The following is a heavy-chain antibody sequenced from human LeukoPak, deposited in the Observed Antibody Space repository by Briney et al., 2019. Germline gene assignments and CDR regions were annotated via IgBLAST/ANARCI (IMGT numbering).Heavy chain of an antibody. Sequence: ASVKVSCKASGYTFTSYDINWVRQATGQGLEWMGWMNPNSGNAGYAQKLQGRVTITKKTSISTAHMELSSLRSEDTAVYYCARGYARGARWIQLWTFDYWGQGTLVTVSS. J-gene: IGHJ4*02. CDR3: ARGYARGARWIQLWTFDY. CDR2: MNPNSGNA. CDR1: GYTFTSYD. V-gene: IGHV1-8*03. D-gene: IGHD5-18*01.